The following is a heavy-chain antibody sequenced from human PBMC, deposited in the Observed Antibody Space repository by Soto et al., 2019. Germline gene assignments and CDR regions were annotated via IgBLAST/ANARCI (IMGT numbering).Heavy chain of an antibody. J-gene: IGHJ6*02. D-gene: IGHD2-2*01. Sequence: QVQLVQSGAEVKKPGSSVKVSCTASGGTFSSYGISWVRQATGQRLEWMGGIIPISETTNYAQKFQGRVTITADESKSTAYMELSSLRSEDTAVYYCARSQGSSTSLEIYYYYYYGMDVWGQGTTVTVSS. CDR3: ARSQGSSTSLEIYYYYYYGMDV. V-gene: IGHV1-69*01. CDR2: IIPISETT. CDR1: GGTFSSYG.